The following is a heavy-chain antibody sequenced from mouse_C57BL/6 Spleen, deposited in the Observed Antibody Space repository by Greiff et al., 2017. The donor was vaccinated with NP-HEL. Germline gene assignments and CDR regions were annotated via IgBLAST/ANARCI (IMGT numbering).Heavy chain of an antibody. J-gene: IGHJ2*01. CDR1: GYTFTSYW. CDR3: ARSTHYFDY. Sequence: VKLQQPGAELVRPGSSVKLSCKASGYTFTSYWMDWVKQRPGQGLEWIGNIYPSDSETHYNQKFKDKATLTVDKSSSTAYMQLSSLTSEDSAVYYCARSTHYFDYWGQGTTLTVSS. V-gene: IGHV1-61*01. CDR2: IYPSDSET. D-gene: IGHD2-1*01.